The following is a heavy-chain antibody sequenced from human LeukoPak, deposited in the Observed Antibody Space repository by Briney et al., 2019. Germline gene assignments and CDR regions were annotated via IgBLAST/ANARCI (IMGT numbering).Heavy chain of an antibody. Sequence: SETLSLTCTVSGGSISSGGYYWSWIRQHPGKGLEWIGYIYYSGSTYYNPSLKSRVTISVDTSKNQFSLKLSSVTAADTAVYYCARDSGPRPYYYYYMDVWGKGTTVTVSS. CDR3: ARDSGPRPYYYYYMDV. CDR2: IYYSGST. V-gene: IGHV4-31*03. D-gene: IGHD3-10*01. J-gene: IGHJ6*03. CDR1: GGSISSGGYY.